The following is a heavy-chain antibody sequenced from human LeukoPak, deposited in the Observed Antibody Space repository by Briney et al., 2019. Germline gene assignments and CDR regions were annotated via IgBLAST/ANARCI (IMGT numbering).Heavy chain of an antibody. CDR3: ARVTNDSSGRRLDY. V-gene: IGHV1-3*01. D-gene: IGHD3-22*01. CDR1: GYTFTSYA. J-gene: IGHJ4*02. CDR2: INAGNGNT. Sequence: ASVKVSCKASGYTFTSYAMHWVRQAPGQSLEWMGWINAGNGNTKYSQKFQGRVTITRDTSASTAYMELSSLRSEDTAVYYCARVTNDSSGRRLDYWGQGTLVTVSS.